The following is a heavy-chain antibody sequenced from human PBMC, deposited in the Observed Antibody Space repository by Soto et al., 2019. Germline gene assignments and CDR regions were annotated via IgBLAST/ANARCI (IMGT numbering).Heavy chain of an antibody. CDR2: IYYSGST. J-gene: IGHJ4*02. Sequence: QVQLQESGPGLVKPSVTLSLTCTVSGGSISSYYWSWIRQPPGKGLEWIGYIYYSGSTNYNPSLKRRVTISVDTSKNQFSLKLSSVTAADTAVYYCARRYGSGFDYWGQGTLVTVSS. CDR3: ARRYGSGFDY. V-gene: IGHV4-59*08. D-gene: IGHD6-19*01. CDR1: GGSISSYY.